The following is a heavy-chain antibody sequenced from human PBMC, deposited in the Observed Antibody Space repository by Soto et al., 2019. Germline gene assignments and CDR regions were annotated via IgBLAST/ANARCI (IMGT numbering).Heavy chain of an antibody. Sequence: QVQLKESGGGVVKTGGSLRLSCVASGFTFADYAMHWVRRIPGKGLEWVAVISDSGDRQYYAESVKGRFTISRDNSKKTLYLQMFSLTSEDSAVFYCARTPAAMITDRYNWFDSWGPGTQVTVSS. D-gene: IGHD3-16*01. CDR2: ISDSGDRQ. J-gene: IGHJ5*01. CDR3: ARTPAAMITDRYNWFDS. V-gene: IGHV3-30*01. CDR1: GFTFADYA.